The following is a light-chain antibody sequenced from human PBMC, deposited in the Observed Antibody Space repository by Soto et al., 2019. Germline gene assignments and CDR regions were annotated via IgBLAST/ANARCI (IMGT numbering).Light chain of an antibody. CDR1: QSVSSS. Sequence: EIVMTQSPGTLSVSPGERATLSCRASQSVSSSLAWYQQKPGQAPRLLIHGASTRATGIPARFSGSGSGTEFTLTISSLQSEDFAFYYCQQYNNVPWTFGQGTKVEIK. V-gene: IGKV3-15*01. CDR3: QQYNNVPWT. CDR2: GAS. J-gene: IGKJ1*01.